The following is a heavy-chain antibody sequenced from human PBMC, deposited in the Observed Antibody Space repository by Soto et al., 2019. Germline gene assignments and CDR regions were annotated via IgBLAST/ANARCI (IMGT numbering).Heavy chain of an antibody. CDR1: GGSFSGYY. Sequence: SETLSLTCAVYGGSFSGYYWSWIRQPPGKGLEWIGEINHSGSTNYNPSLKTRVTISVDTSKNQFSLKLSSVTAADTAVYYCARGPGIAAAGNWFDPWGQGTLVTVSS. V-gene: IGHV4-34*01. D-gene: IGHD6-13*01. J-gene: IGHJ5*02. CDR3: ARGPGIAAAGNWFDP. CDR2: INHSGST.